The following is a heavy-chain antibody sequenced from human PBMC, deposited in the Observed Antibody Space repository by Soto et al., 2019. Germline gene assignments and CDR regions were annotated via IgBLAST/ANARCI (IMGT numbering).Heavy chain of an antibody. CDR1: GFTFNTYS. Sequence: GGSLRLSCAASGFTFNTYSMNWVRQAPGKGLEWVSFISSNSIFIYYADSVKGRFTISRDNAKNSLYLQMNSLRAEDTAVYYCARVNYCSSSSCSPFDYWGQGTPVTVSS. D-gene: IGHD2-15*01. J-gene: IGHJ4*02. V-gene: IGHV3-21*01. CDR3: ARVNYCSSSSCSPFDY. CDR2: ISSNSIFI.